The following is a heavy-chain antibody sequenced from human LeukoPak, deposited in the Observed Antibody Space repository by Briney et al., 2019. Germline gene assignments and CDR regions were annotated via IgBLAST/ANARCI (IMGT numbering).Heavy chain of an antibody. CDR1: GGSISSSNW. V-gene: IGHV4-4*02. J-gene: IGHJ4*02. Sequence: SETLSLTCTVSGGSISSSNWWSWVRQSPGKGLESIGEIYHSGTTNYNPSLKSRVTMSVDKSRNQFSLKLSSVTAADTAVYYCARGGDGYPFDYWGQGTLVTVSS. CDR3: ARGGDGYPFDY. D-gene: IGHD5-24*01. CDR2: IYHSGTT.